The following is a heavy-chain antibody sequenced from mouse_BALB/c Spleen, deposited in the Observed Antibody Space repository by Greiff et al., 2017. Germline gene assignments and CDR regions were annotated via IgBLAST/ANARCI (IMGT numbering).Heavy chain of an antibody. CDR2: ISSGGSYT. V-gene: IGHV5-9-4*01. CDR3: ARADFDD. CDR1: GFTFSSYA. J-gene: IGHJ2*01. Sequence: EVKLMESGGGLVKPGGSLKLSCAASGFTFSSYAMSWVRQSPEKRLEWVAEISSGGSYTYYPDTVTGRFTISRDNAKNTLYLEMSSLRSGDTAMYYCARADFDDWGEGTTLTVSS.